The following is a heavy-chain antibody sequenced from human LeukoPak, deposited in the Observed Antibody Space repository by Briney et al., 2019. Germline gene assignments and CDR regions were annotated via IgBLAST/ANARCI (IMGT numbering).Heavy chain of an antibody. CDR1: GYSFTSYW. J-gene: IGHJ4*02. CDR3: ARPGYYGSGRSGNFDY. D-gene: IGHD3-10*01. CDR2: IYPGDSDT. Sequence: GESLKISCKGSGYSFTSYWTGWVRQMPGKGLEWMGIIYPGDSDTRYSPSFQGQVTISADKSISTAYLQWSSLKASDTAMYYCARPGYYGSGRSGNFDYWGQGTLVTVSS. V-gene: IGHV5-51*01.